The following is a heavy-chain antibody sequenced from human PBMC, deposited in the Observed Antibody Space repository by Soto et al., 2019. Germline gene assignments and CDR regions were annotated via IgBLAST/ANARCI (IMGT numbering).Heavy chain of an antibody. CDR2: ISGSGGGST. J-gene: IGHJ4*02. V-gene: IGHV3-23*01. CDR3: AKVTYYYDTSVYYYFDY. CDR1: GFTFSSYA. Sequence: GGSLRLSCVASGFTFSSYAMSWVRQAPGKGLEWVSTISGSGGGSTYYADSVKGRFTISRDNSKNTLYLQMNSLRAEDTAVYYCAKVTYYYDTSVYYYFDYWGQGTQVTVSS. D-gene: IGHD3-22*01.